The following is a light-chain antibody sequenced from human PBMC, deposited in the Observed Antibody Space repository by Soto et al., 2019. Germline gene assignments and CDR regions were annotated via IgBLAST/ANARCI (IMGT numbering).Light chain of an antibody. CDR1: QSISTY. CDR2: ATS. J-gene: IGKJ5*01. V-gene: IGKV1-39*01. CDR3: QHADSFPLIT. Sequence: DIQMTQSPSSLSASVGDRVTITCRASQSISTYLIWYQQKPGKAPKLLIYATSSLQSGVPSRFSGSGSGTDFTLTISSLQPEDFATYYCQHADSFPLITFGQGTRLEIK.